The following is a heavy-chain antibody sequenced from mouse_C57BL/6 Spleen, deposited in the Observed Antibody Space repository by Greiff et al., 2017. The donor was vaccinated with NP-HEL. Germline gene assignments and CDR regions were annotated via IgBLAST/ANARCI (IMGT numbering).Heavy chain of an antibody. J-gene: IGHJ1*03. CDR2: INPYNGGT. Sequence: VQLQQSGPVLVKPGASVKMSCKASGYTFTDYYMNWVKQSHGKSLEWIGVINPYNGGTSYNQKFKGKATLTVDKSSSTAYMELNSLTSEDSAVYYCARTLYGSSYWYFDVWGTGTTVTVSS. V-gene: IGHV1-19*01. CDR3: ARTLYGSSYWYFDV. D-gene: IGHD1-1*01. CDR1: GYTFTDYY.